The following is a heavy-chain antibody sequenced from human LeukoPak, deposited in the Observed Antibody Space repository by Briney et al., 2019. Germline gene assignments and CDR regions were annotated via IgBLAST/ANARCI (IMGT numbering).Heavy chain of an antibody. CDR3: ARSSRPFDPYYYYGMDV. Sequence: SVKVSCKASGGTFSSYAISWVRQAPGQGLEWMGGIIPIFGTANYAQKFQGRVTITADESTSTAYMELSSLRSEDTAVYYCARSSRPFDPYYYYGMDVWGQGTTVTVSS. V-gene: IGHV1-69*01. CDR2: IIPIFGTA. D-gene: IGHD3-9*01. CDR1: GGTFSSYA. J-gene: IGHJ6*02.